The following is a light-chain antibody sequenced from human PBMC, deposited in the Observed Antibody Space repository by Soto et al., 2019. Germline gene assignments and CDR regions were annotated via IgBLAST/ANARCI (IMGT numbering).Light chain of an antibody. Sequence: DLQMTQSPSSLSASVGDRVTITCRASQSISSYLNWYQQKPGKAPNLLIYAASSLQSGVPSRFSGSGSGTDFTLTISSLQPEDFATYYCQQSYNTPLTFGGGTKVEIK. J-gene: IGKJ4*01. CDR1: QSISSY. V-gene: IGKV1-39*01. CDR3: QQSYNTPLT. CDR2: AAS.